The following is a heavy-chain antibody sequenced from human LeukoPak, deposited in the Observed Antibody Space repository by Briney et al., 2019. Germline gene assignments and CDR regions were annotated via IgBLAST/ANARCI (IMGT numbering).Heavy chain of an antibody. CDR2: ISGSDGST. V-gene: IGHV3-23*01. D-gene: IGHD4-23*01. Sequence: PGGSLRLSCAASGFTFSSYAMSWVRQAPGKGLEWVSAISGSDGSTYYADSVKGRFTISRDNSKNTLYLQRNSRRAEDTAVYYCAKGNYGGSTDYWGQGTLVTVSS. CDR3: AKGNYGGSTDY. CDR1: GFTFSSYA. J-gene: IGHJ4*02.